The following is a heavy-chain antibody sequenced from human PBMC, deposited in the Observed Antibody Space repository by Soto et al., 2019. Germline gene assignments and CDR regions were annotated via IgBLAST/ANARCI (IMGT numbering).Heavy chain of an antibody. CDR3: AHSGGHYYGSGSYYANWFDP. CDR2: IYWDDDK. D-gene: IGHD3-10*01. J-gene: IGHJ5*02. CDR1: GFSLSTSGVG. V-gene: IGHV2-5*02. Sequence: QITLKESGPTLVKPTQTLTLTCTFSGFSLSTSGVGVGWIRQPPGKALEWLALIYWDDDKRYSPSLKSRLTINKDTSKNQVVLTMTNMDPVDTATYYCAHSGGHYYGSGSYYANWFDPWGQGTLVTVSS.